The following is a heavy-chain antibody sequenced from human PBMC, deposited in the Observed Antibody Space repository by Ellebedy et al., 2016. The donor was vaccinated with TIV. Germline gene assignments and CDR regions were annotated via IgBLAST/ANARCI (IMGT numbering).Heavy chain of an antibody. CDR2: MNPNSGNT. J-gene: IGHJ6*02. CDR3: ARGHSSWYYYYYYYGMDV. Sequence: ASVKVSXXASGYTFTSYDINWVRQATGQGLEWMGWMNPNSGNTGYAQKFQGRVTMTRNTSISTAYMELSSLRSEDTAVYYCARGHSSWYYYYYYYGMDVWGQGTTVTVSS. V-gene: IGHV1-8*01. D-gene: IGHD6-13*01. CDR1: GYTFTSYD.